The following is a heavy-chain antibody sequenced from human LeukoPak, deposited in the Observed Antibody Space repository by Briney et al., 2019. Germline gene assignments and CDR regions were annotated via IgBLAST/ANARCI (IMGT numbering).Heavy chain of an antibody. D-gene: IGHD6-19*01. J-gene: IGHJ5*02. CDR1: GFTFSNAW. CDR2: ISYDGSNK. V-gene: IGHV3-30*18. CDR3: AKDAVAGTPVGWFDP. Sequence: GGSLRLSCAASGFTFSNAWMSWVRQAPGKGLEWVAVISYDGSNKYYADSVKGRFTISRDNSKNTLYLQMNSLRAEDTAVYYCAKDAVAGTPVGWFDPWGQGTLVTVSS.